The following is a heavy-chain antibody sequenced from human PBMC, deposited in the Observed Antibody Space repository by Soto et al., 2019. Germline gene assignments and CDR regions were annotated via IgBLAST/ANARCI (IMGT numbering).Heavy chain of an antibody. J-gene: IGHJ5*02. V-gene: IGHV3-21*01. Sequence: EVQLVESGGGLVKPVGSLRLSCAASGFTFSSYSMNWVRQAPGKGLEWVSSISSSSSYIYYADSVKGRFTISRDNPKNSLSLQMNSLRAEDTAVYYCARDRSGYGRHNWFDPWGQGTLVAVSS. CDR1: GFTFSSYS. CDR3: ARDRSGYGRHNWFDP. CDR2: ISSSSSYI. D-gene: IGHD5-12*01.